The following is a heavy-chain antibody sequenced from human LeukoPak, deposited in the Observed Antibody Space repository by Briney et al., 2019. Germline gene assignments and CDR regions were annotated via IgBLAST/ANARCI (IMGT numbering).Heavy chain of an antibody. J-gene: IGHJ4*02. D-gene: IGHD3-22*01. CDR1: LYTSTRYS. Sequence: GASVKVSSKAPLYTSTRYSICSGREAPGNGGEWVGWISAYEGNTNSAQKLPRRDTTPTDTSTSTAYIELRSLRTDDTAVYYWARGGRDYYDSSGYYPFDYWGQGTLVSVSS. CDR2: ISAYEGNT. V-gene: IGHV1-18*01. CDR3: ARGGRDYYDSSGYYPFDY.